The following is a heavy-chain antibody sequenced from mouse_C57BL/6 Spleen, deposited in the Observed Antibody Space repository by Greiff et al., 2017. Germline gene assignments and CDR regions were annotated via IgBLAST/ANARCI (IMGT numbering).Heavy chain of an antibody. CDR2: ISDGGSYT. CDR1: GFTFSSYA. J-gene: IGHJ3*01. Sequence: EVMLVESGGGLVKPGGSLKLSCAASGFTFSSYAMSWVRQTPEKRLEWVATISDGGSYTYYPDNVKGRFTISRDNAKNNLYLQMSHLKSEDTSMYDCARVTDGSFAYWGQGTLVTVSA. V-gene: IGHV5-4*03. CDR3: ARVTDGSFAY. D-gene: IGHD2-3*01.